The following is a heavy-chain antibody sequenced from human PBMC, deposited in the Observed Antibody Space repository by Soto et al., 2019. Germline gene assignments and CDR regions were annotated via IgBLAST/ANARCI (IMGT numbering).Heavy chain of an antibody. J-gene: IGHJ6*02. Sequence: SETLSLTCAVYGGSFSGYYWSWIRQPPGKWLEWIGEINHSGSTNYNPSLKSRVTISVDTSKNQFSLKLSSVTAADTAVYYCARVIVVVPAAAHYYYYYGMDVWGQGXTVTVSS. D-gene: IGHD2-2*01. CDR3: ARVIVVVPAAAHYYYYYGMDV. CDR2: INHSGST. V-gene: IGHV4-34*01. CDR1: GGSFSGYY.